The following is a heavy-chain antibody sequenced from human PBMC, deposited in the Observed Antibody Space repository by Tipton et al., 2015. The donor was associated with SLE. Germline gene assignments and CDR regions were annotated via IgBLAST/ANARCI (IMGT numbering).Heavy chain of an antibody. Sequence: SLRLSCAASGFTFSSYSMNWVRRAPGKGLEWVSSISSSSSYIYYADSVKGRFTISRDNAKNSLYLQMNSLRAEDTAVYYCARGGYYYGSGSPDVFDIWGQGTMVTVSS. CDR3: ARGGYYYGSGSPDVFDI. CDR1: GFTFSSYS. V-gene: IGHV3-21*03. J-gene: IGHJ3*02. CDR2: ISSSSSYI. D-gene: IGHD3-10*01.